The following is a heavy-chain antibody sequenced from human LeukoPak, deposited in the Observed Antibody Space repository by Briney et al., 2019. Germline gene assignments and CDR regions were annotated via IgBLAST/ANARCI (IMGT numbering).Heavy chain of an antibody. J-gene: IGHJ4*01. D-gene: IGHD3-22*01. CDR1: GSSFNNNF. Sequence: SETLSLTCTVSGSSFNNNFWTWIRQPPGRGLEWIGHIYSTCSANYNPSLKSRVLISGDTSKNQISLKLPSVTAADTAVYFWARHRDYYDTWGHGTLVTVSS. CDR3: ARHRDYYDT. CDR2: IYSTCSA. V-gene: IGHV4-59*08.